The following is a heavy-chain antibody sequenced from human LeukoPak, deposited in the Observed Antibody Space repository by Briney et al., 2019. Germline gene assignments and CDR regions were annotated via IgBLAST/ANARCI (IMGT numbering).Heavy chain of an antibody. CDR2: INHNGNVN. Sequence: GGSLRLSCTASGFTVSNNYMSWVRQAPGKGLEWVASINHNGNVNYYVDSVKGRFTISRDNAKNSLYLQMSNLRAEDTAVYFCARGGGLDVWGQGATVTVSS. CDR3: ARGGGLDV. J-gene: IGHJ6*02. CDR1: GFTVSNNY. D-gene: IGHD3-16*01. V-gene: IGHV3-7*03.